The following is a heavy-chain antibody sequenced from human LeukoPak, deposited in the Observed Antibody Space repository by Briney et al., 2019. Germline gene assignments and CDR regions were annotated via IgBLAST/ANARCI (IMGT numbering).Heavy chain of an antibody. Sequence: SETLSLTCTVSGGSTSSYYWGWIRQPPGNGLEWIGSIYYSGSTYYNPSLKSRVTISVDTSKNQFSLKLSSVTAADTAVYYCARDRSVVPAAMGGPPNYYYYGMDVWGQGTTVTVSS. V-gene: IGHV4-39*07. CDR2: IYYSGST. CDR1: GGSTSSYY. J-gene: IGHJ6*02. D-gene: IGHD2-2*01. CDR3: ARDRSVVPAAMGGPPNYYYYGMDV.